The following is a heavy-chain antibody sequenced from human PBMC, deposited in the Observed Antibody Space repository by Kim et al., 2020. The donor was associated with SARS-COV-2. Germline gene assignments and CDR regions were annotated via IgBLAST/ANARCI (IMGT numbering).Heavy chain of an antibody. D-gene: IGHD3-10*01. CDR1: GFSFSRYS. CDR3: ARADDSGMHLGPFDY. Sequence: GGSLRLSCAASGFSFSRYSTKWVRQAPGKGLEWVSSISFSGSYIYYADSMKGRFTISRDNAKNSLYLQMNSLRTEDMAVYFCARADDSGMHLGPFDYWGQGTLVTVSS. CDR2: ISFSGSYI. V-gene: IGHV3-21*01. J-gene: IGHJ4*02.